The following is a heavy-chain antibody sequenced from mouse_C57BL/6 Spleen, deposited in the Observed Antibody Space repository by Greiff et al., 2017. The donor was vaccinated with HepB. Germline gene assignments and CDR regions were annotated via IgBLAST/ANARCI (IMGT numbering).Heavy chain of an antibody. CDR2: IHPNSGST. V-gene: IGHV1-64*01. J-gene: IGHJ4*01. CDR3: ARERGYPYYYAMDY. D-gene: IGHD2-2*01. CDR1: GYTFTSYW. Sequence: VQLQQPGAELVKPGASVKLSCKASGYTFTSYWMHWVKQRPGQGLEWIGMIHPNSGSTNYNEKFKSKATLTVDKSSSTAYMQLSSLTSEDSAVYYCARERGYPYYYAMDYWGQGTSVTVSS.